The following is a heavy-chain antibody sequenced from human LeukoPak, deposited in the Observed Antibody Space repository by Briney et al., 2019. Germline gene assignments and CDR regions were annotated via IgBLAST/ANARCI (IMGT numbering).Heavy chain of an antibody. Sequence: PSETLSLTCAVYGGSFSGYYWSWIRQRPGKGLEWIGEINHSGSTNYNPSLKSRVTISVDTSKNQFSLKLSSVTAADTAVYYCARAVVVTAYDFWGQGTLVTVSS. J-gene: IGHJ4*02. CDR1: GGSFSGYY. D-gene: IGHD2-21*02. CDR3: ARAVVVTAYDF. V-gene: IGHV4-34*01. CDR2: INHSGST.